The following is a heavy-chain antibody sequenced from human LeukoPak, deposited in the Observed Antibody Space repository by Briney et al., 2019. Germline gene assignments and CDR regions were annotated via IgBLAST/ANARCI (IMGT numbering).Heavy chain of an antibody. V-gene: IGHV3-23*01. CDR2: ITASGDGT. CDR1: GFTFSTYA. CDR3: AKAGLVRGGALDS. Sequence: GGSLRLSCAASGFTFSTYAMTWVRQAPGKGLEWVSSITASGDGTSAADSVKGRFTISRDNSKNTLYLQMNSLRVEDTAVYYCAKAGLVRGGALDSWGQGTLVTVSS. J-gene: IGHJ4*02. D-gene: IGHD4/OR15-4a*01.